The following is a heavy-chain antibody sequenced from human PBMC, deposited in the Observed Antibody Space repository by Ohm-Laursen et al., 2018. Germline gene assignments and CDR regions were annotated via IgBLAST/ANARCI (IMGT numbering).Heavy chain of an antibody. D-gene: IGHD1-26*01. CDR1: GFTFDDHY. CDR2: SRDKANSYTT. J-gene: IGHJ4*02. Sequence: SLRLSCSASGFTFDDHYMDWVRQAPGKGLELVARSRDKANSYTTAYVASVKGRFSISRDDSENSLYLQMNSLRAEDTAVYYCAREEVGGGVDYWGQGTLVTVSS. CDR3: AREEVGGGVDY. V-gene: IGHV3-72*01.